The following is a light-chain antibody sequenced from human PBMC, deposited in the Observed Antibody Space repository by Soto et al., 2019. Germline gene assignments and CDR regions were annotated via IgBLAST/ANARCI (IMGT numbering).Light chain of an antibody. Sequence: ETGLTQSPGTLSSSPGERATLSCRASQSVSSSYLSWYQQKPGQAPRLLIYGASSRATGIPDRFSGSGSGTDLTLTISRLEPEDSAVYYCQQYASSPGTFGQGTKVDIK. CDR1: QSVSSSY. CDR3: QQYASSPGT. CDR2: GAS. V-gene: IGKV3-20*01. J-gene: IGKJ1*01.